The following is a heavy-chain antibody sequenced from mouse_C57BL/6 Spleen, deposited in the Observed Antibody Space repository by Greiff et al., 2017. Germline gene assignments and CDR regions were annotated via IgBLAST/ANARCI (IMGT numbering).Heavy chain of an antibody. CDR3: ARWGSDGDVDFDD. D-gene: IGHD1-3*01. CDR2: IYTGDGDT. J-gene: IGHJ2*01. Sequence: QVQLQQSGAELVKPGASVKISCKASGYAFSRYWMNWVKQRPGKGLEWIGQIYTGDGDTNYNGKFKGKATLTADKSSSTAYMQLSSLTSEDSAVYFCARWGSDGDVDFDDWGQGTTLTVSS. CDR1: GYAFSRYW. V-gene: IGHV1-80*01.